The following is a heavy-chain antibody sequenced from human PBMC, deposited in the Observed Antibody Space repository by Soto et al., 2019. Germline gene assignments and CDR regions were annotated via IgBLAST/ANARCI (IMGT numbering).Heavy chain of an antibody. Sequence: QITLKESGRTLVQPTQTLTLTCSFSGFSLTTEGVGVAWIRQPPGKALEWLGIIYWNDDDRYSPSLEHRLTITKDTSKNQVVLTMTNVDPVDTATYYCAHSVIKDAFTVWGQGTMVTVSS. CDR1: GFSLTTEGVG. CDR2: IYWNDDD. V-gene: IGHV2-5*01. J-gene: IGHJ3*01. CDR3: AHSVIKDAFTV.